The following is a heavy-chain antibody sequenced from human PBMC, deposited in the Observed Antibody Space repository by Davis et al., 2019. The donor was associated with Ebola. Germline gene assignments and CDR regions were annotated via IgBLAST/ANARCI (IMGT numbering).Heavy chain of an antibody. J-gene: IGHJ1*01. CDR1: GGSFSGFY. D-gene: IGHD6-19*01. CDR3: GGWYEKAFQH. V-gene: IGHV4-34*01. CDR2: INHSGST. Sequence: PSETLSLTCAVYGGSFSGFYWSWIRQPPGKGLEWIGEINHSGSTNYNPSLKSRVTISVDTSKNQFSLKLSSVTAADTAVYYCGGWYEKAFQHWGQGTLVTVSS.